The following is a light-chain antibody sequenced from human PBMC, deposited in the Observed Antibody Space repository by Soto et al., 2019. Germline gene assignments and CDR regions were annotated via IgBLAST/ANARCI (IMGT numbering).Light chain of an antibody. Sequence: DIKMTQSPSTLSASVGDRVTITGRASQSISSWLAWYQQKPGKAPKLLIYAAYSLQSGVTSRFSGGGSGTDFTLTISSLQPEDFATYYCQQSYSTPRTFGQGTQVEIK. V-gene: IGKV1-39*01. CDR2: AAY. CDR3: QQSYSTPRT. CDR1: QSISSW. J-gene: IGKJ1*01.